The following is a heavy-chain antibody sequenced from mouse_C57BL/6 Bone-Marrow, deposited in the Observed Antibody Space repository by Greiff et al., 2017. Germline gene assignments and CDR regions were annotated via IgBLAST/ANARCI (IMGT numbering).Heavy chain of an antibody. J-gene: IGHJ3*01. CDR3: ARDHYYGSRSWFAY. CDR1: GYAFTNYL. CDR2: INPGSGGT. V-gene: IGHV1-54*01. D-gene: IGHD1-1*01. Sequence: VKLMESGAELVRPGTSVKVSCKASGYAFTNYLIEWVKQRPGQGLEWIGVINPGSGGTNYNEKFKGKATLTADKSSSTAYMQLSSLTSEDSAVYFCARDHYYGSRSWFAYWGQGTLVTVSA.